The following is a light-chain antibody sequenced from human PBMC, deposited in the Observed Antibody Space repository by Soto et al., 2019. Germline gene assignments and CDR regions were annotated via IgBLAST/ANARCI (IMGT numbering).Light chain of an antibody. V-gene: IGKV3-11*01. CDR3: QQRSIWAYT. Sequence: EIVMTQSPATLSLSPGEGATLSCRASQSISSFLAWYQQKPGQAPRLLIYDASNRATGVPARFSGSGSGTDFTLTISSLEPEDFAVYYCQQRSIWAYTFGQGTKLEIK. J-gene: IGKJ2*01. CDR1: QSISSF. CDR2: DAS.